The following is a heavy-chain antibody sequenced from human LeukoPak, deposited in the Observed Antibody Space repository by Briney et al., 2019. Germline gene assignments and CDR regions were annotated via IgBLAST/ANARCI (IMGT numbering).Heavy chain of an antibody. J-gene: IGHJ3*02. CDR1: GFTFSSYA. Sequence: GGSLRLSCAASGFTFSSYAMSWVRQAPGKGLEWVSAISGSGGSTYYADSVKGRFTISRDNSKNTLYLQMNSLKTEDTAVYYCTTEDHIFRRSSGYSVGAFDIWGQGTMVTVSS. V-gene: IGHV3-23*01. D-gene: IGHD3-22*01. CDR3: TTEDHIFRRSSGYSVGAFDI. CDR2: ISGSGGST.